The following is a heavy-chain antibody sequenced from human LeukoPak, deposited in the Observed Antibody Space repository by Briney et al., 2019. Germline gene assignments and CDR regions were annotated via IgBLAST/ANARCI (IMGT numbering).Heavy chain of an antibody. CDR2: INAGNGNT. CDR1: GYTFTSYT. CDR3: ARSGGAARPPQDFDY. Sequence: GASVKVSCKASGYTFTSYTLHWVRQAPGQRLEWMGRINAGNGNTKYSQKFQGRVTITRDTSASTAYMEVSSLRSEDTAVYYCARSGGAARPPQDFDYWGQGTLVTVSS. J-gene: IGHJ4*02. D-gene: IGHD6-6*01. V-gene: IGHV1-3*01.